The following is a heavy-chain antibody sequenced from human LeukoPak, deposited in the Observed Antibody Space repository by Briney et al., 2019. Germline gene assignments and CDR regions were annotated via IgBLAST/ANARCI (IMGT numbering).Heavy chain of an antibody. CDR1: GGSFSGYY. Sequence: SETLSLTCAVYGGSFSGYYWSWIRQPPGKGLEWIGEINHSGSTNYNPSLKSRVTISVDTSKNQFSLKLSSVTAADTAVYYCARGSRYYYGSGSYYNRGYYYYMDVWGKGTTVTVSS. CDR3: ARGSRYYYGSGSYYNRGYYYYMDV. CDR2: INHSGST. V-gene: IGHV4-34*01. D-gene: IGHD3-10*01. J-gene: IGHJ6*03.